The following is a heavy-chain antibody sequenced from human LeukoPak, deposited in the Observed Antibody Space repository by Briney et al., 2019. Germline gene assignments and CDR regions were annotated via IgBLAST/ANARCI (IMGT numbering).Heavy chain of an antibody. CDR2: INPNSGGT. V-gene: IGHV1-2*06. Sequence: ASVKVSCKASGYTFTGYYMHWVRQAPGQGLEWMGRINPNSGGTNYAQKFQGRVTMTGDTSISTAYMELSRLRSGDTAVYYCARVGVAVAVFWFDPWGQGTLVTVSS. CDR1: GYTFTGYY. CDR3: ARVGVAVAVFWFDP. D-gene: IGHD6-19*01. J-gene: IGHJ5*02.